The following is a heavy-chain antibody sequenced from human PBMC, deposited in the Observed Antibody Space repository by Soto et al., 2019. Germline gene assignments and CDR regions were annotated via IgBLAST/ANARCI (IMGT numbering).Heavy chain of an antibody. D-gene: IGHD3-16*02. J-gene: IGHJ4*02. Sequence: GGSLRLSCAASGFTFSSYAMSWVRQAPGKGLEWVSAISGSGGSTYYADSVKGRFTISRDNSKNTLYLQMNSLRAEDTAVYYCAKVAPRDYDYVWGSYRYGPVDYWGQGTLVTVSS. CDR1: GFTFSSYA. CDR2: ISGSGGST. CDR3: AKVAPRDYDYVWGSYRYGPVDY. V-gene: IGHV3-23*01.